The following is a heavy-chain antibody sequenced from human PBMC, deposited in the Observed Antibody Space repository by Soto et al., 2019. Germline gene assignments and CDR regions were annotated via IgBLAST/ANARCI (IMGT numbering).Heavy chain of an antibody. J-gene: IGHJ3*02. Sequence: GGSLRLSCAASGFTFSSYAMHWVRQAPGKGLEWVAVISYDGSNKYYADSVKGRFTISRDNSKNTLYLQMNSLRAEDTAVYYCARDQGLSGAFDILGQGTMVTVSS. V-gene: IGHV3-30*04. CDR3: ARDQGLSGAFDI. D-gene: IGHD6-19*01. CDR2: ISYDGSNK. CDR1: GFTFSSYA.